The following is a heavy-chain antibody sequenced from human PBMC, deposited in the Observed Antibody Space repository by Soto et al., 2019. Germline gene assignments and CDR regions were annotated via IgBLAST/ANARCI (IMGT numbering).Heavy chain of an antibody. CDR1: GYTFSNYD. CDR3: AEFSRKSSAIDFDY. D-gene: IGHD3-10*01. V-gene: IGHV1-8*01. CDR2: VNPNNGVT. J-gene: IGHJ4*02. Sequence: QVQLVQSGAELKKPGASVKVSCKASGYTFSNYDMNWVRQATGQGPEWIGWVNPNNGVTGYAQKFQGRVTLTTDISTTTAYMELTSLRSEDTAIYYCAEFSRKSSAIDFDYWGQGTLITVSS.